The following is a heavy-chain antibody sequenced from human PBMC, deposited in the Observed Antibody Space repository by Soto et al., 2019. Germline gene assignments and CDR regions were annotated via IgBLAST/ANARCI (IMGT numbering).Heavy chain of an antibody. D-gene: IGHD3-3*01. CDR1: GFTFSSYA. CDR2: ISSNGGST. Sequence: PRGSLRLSCSASGFTFSSYAMHWVRQAPGKGLEYVSAISSNGGSTYYADSVKGRFTISRDNSRNTLYLQMSSLRAEDTAVYYCVKDLKILEWLPHGRDVWGQGPKVTVYS. J-gene: IGHJ6*02. V-gene: IGHV3-64D*06. CDR3: VKDLKILEWLPHGRDV.